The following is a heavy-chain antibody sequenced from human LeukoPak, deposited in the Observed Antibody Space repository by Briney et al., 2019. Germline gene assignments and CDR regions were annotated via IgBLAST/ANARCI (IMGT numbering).Heavy chain of an antibody. CDR2: INTDGTST. Sequence: GGSLRLSCVASGFTFSSYWMHWVRQAPGKGLVWVSRINTDGTSTTYADSVKGRFTISRDNAKNTLYLQMNSLRAEDTAVYYCAREGTYYYDSSGYYLDYWGQGTLVTVSS. CDR3: AREGTYYYDSSGYYLDY. J-gene: IGHJ4*02. D-gene: IGHD3-22*01. CDR1: GFTFSSYW. V-gene: IGHV3-74*01.